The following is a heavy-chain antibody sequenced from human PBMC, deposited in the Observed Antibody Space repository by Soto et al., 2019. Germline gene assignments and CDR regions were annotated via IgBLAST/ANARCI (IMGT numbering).Heavy chain of an antibody. J-gene: IGHJ4*02. CDR3: ARQESPRSYFDY. V-gene: IGHV4-59*08. CDR1: GGSISSYY. Sequence: SETLFLTCTVSGGSISSYYWSWIRQPPGKGLEWIGYIYYSGSTNYNPSLKSRVTISVDTSKNQFSLKLSSVTAADTAVYYCARQESPRSYFDYWGQGTPVTVSS. CDR2: IYYSGST.